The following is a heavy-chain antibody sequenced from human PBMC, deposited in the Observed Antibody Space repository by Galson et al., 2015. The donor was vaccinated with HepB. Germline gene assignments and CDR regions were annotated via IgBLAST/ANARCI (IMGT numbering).Heavy chain of an antibody. CDR3: AKESDAFDI. CDR2: ISYDGGFQ. CDR1: GFTFSAYN. V-gene: IGHV3-30*18. J-gene: IGHJ3*02. Sequence: SLRLSCAASGFTFSAYNMHWVRQAPGKGLEWVAVISYDGGFQFNADSVKGRFTISRDNSRNTLYLQMNSLRAEDTAVYYCAKESDAFDIWGQGTMVTVSS.